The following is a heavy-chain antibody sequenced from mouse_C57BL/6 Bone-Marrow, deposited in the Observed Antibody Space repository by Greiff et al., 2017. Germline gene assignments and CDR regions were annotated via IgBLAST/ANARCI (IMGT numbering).Heavy chain of an antibody. Sequence: VQLQQPGAELVMPGASVKLSCKASGYTFTSYWMHWVKQRPGQGLEWIGEIDPSDSYTNYNQKFKGKSTLTVAKSSSTAYMQLSSLTSEDSAVYYCASRGYWGQGTTLTVSS. V-gene: IGHV1-69*01. J-gene: IGHJ2*01. CDR2: IDPSDSYT. CDR1: GYTFTSYW. CDR3: ASRGY.